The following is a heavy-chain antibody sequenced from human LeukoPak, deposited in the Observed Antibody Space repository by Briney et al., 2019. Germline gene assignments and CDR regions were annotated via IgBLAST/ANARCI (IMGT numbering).Heavy chain of an antibody. V-gene: IGHV4-59*08. Sequence: TSETLSLTCTVSGGSISSYYWSWIRQPPGRGLEWIAYISDIGSINYNPSLKSRVTISLDTSKNQFSLKLSSVTAADTAVYYCAGHHPRNTVDFWGQGTLVTVSS. CDR2: ISDIGSI. CDR1: GGSISSYY. J-gene: IGHJ4*02. D-gene: IGHD2-8*02. CDR3: AGHHPRNTVDF.